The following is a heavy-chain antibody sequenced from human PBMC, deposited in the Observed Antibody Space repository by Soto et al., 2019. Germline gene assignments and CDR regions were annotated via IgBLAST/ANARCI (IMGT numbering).Heavy chain of an antibody. Sequence: GGSLRLSCAASGFAFSSYAVSWVRQAPGKGLEWVSTSSGSGGSTYYADSVKGRFTSSRANSKNTLYLQMNSLRAEDTAVYYCAKGRTFGPVGWFDPWGQGTQVTVSS. CDR3: AKGRTFGPVGWFDP. CDR1: GFAFSSYA. D-gene: IGHD3-16*01. V-gene: IGHV3-23*01. J-gene: IGHJ5*02. CDR2: SSGSGGST.